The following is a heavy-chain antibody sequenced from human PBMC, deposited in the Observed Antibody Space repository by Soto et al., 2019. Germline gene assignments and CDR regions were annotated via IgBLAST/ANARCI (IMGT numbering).Heavy chain of an antibody. CDR2: INSDGSST. CDR3: ARAGYYGSGDY. Sequence: GGSLRLSCAASGFTFSSYWMHWVRQAPGKGLVWVSRINSDGSSTSYADSVKGRFTISRDNAKNTLYLQMNSLRAEDTAVYYCARAGYYGSGDYWGQGTLVTVSS. J-gene: IGHJ4*02. V-gene: IGHV3-74*01. D-gene: IGHD3-10*01. CDR1: GFTFSSYW.